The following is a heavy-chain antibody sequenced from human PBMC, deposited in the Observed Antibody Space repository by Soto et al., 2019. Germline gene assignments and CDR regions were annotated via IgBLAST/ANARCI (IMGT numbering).Heavy chain of an antibody. D-gene: IGHD6-6*01. CDR3: ARQDYSSSSRFDP. CDR1: GGSISSYY. V-gene: IGHV4-59*08. Sequence: SETLSLTCTVSGGSISSYYWNWIRQPPGKGLEWIGYIYYSGSTNDNPSLKSRVTISVDTSKNQFSLKLSSVTAADTAVYYCARQDYSSSSRFDPWGQGTLVTVSS. J-gene: IGHJ5*02. CDR2: IYYSGST.